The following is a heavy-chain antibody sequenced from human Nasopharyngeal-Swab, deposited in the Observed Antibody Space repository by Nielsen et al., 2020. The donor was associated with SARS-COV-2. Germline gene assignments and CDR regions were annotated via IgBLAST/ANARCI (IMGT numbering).Heavy chain of an antibody. V-gene: IGHV1-2*04. CDR2: INPNSGGT. J-gene: IGHJ6*02. Sequence: WVRQAPGQGLEWMGWINPNSGGTNYAQKFQGWVTMTRDTSTSTVYMELSSLRSEDTAVYYCAREPITIFGVVTNPYYGMDVWGQGTTVTVSS. CDR3: AREPITIFGVVTNPYYGMDV. D-gene: IGHD3-3*01.